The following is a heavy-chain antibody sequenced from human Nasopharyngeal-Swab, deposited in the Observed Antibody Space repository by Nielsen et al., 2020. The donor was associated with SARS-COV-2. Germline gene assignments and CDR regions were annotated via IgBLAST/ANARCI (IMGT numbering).Heavy chain of an antibody. CDR1: GYTFTSYD. CDR2: MNPNSGNT. D-gene: IGHD6-19*01. CDR3: ASTRRAVAGDATFDY. J-gene: IGHJ4*02. Sequence: ASVKVSCKASGYTFTSYDINWVRQATGQGLEWMGWMNPNSGNTGYAQKFQGRVTMTRNTSISTAYMELSSLRSEDPAVYYWASTRRAVAGDATFDYWGQGTLVTV. V-gene: IGHV1-8*01.